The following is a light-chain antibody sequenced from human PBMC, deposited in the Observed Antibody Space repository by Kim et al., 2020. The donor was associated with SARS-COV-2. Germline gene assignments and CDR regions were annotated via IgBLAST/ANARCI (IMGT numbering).Light chain of an antibody. Sequence: QSALTQPASVSGSPGQSITISCTGTSSDVGGYNYVSWYQQHPGKAPKLILYDVTNRPSGVSNRFSGSKSGNTASLTISGLQAEDEADYYCSSYRSSGYLFGGGTKVTVL. V-gene: IGLV2-14*03. CDR2: DVT. J-gene: IGLJ1*01. CDR1: SSDVGGYNY. CDR3: SSYRSSGYL.